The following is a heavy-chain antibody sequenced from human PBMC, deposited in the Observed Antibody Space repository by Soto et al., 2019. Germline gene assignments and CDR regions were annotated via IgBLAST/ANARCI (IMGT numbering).Heavy chain of an antibody. J-gene: IGHJ4*02. CDR1: GFTFDDYA. CDR2: ISWNSGSI. Sequence: PGGSLRLSCAASGFTFDDYAMHWVRQAPGKGLEWVSGISWNSGSIGYADSVKGRFTISRDNAKNSLYLQMNSLRAEDTALYYCAKDMGQQLVGSTHNFDYWGQGTLVTVSS. CDR3: AKDMGQQLVGSTHNFDY. V-gene: IGHV3-9*01. D-gene: IGHD6-13*01.